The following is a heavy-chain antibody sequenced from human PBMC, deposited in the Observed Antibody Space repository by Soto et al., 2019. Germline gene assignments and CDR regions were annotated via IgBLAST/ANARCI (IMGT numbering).Heavy chain of an antibody. CDR1: GGSISSSSYY. J-gene: IGHJ3*02. D-gene: IGHD6-19*01. CDR3: ARQVAVAGFDAFDI. Sequence: QLQLQESGPGLVKPSETLSLTCTVSGGSISSSSYYWGWIRQPPGKGLEWIGSIYYSGSTYYNPSLKSRVTISVDMSKNQFSLKMSSVTAADTAVYYCARQVAVAGFDAFDIWGQGTMVTVSS. CDR2: IYYSGST. V-gene: IGHV4-39*01.